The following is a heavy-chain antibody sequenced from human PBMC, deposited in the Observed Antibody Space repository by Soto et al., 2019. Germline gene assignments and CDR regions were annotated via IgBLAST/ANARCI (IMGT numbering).Heavy chain of an antibody. V-gene: IGHV1-18*01. D-gene: IGHD6-13*01. CDR3: ARDSAAAGTRKYYYYYYGMDV. CDR2: ISAYNGNT. J-gene: IGHJ6*02. Sequence: ASVKVSCKASGYTFTSYGISWVRQAPGQGLEWMGWISAYNGNTNYAQKLQGRVTMTTDTSTSTAYMELSRLRSDDTAVYYCARDSAAAGTRKYYYYYYGMDVWGQGTTVTVSS. CDR1: GYTFTSYG.